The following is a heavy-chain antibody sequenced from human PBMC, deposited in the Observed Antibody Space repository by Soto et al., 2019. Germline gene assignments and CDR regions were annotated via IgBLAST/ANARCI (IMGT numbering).Heavy chain of an antibody. Sequence: QLQLQESGPGLVKPSETLSLTCTVSGGSISSRSYYWGWIRQPPGKGLEWIGSIYYSGSTYYNPSLKSRVTISVDTSKNQCSLNLSSVTAADTAVFYCARLWGHGYSAYEIDYWGQGTLVTVSS. CDR3: ARLWGHGYSAYEIDY. D-gene: IGHD5-12*01. J-gene: IGHJ4*02. CDR2: IYYSGST. V-gene: IGHV4-39*01. CDR1: GGSISSRSYY.